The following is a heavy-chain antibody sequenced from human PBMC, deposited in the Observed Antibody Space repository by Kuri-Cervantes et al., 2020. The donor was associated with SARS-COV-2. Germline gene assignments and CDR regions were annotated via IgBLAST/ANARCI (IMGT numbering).Heavy chain of an antibody. CDR2: ISGSGGST. D-gene: IGHD2-2*01. CDR1: GFTSSSYA. J-gene: IGHJ4*02. V-gene: IGHV3-23*01. Sequence: GESLKISCAASGFTSSSYAMSWVRQAPGKGLEWVSAISGSGGSTYYADSVKGRFTISRDNSKNTLYLQMNSLRAEDTAVYYCAKDLFSGTSCYDYWGQGTLVTVSS. CDR3: AKDLFSGTSCYDY.